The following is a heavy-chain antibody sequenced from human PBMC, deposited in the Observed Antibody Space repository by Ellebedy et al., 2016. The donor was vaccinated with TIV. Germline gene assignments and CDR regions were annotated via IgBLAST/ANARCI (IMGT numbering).Heavy chain of an antibody. Sequence: GESLKISCAASGFTFSSHAMHWVRQAPGKGLEWVTFISYDGSRRYYADSVKGRFTLSRDNSKNTQDLQMNSLRAEETAVYYCAKDISGSNYADYWGQGTLVTVSS. CDR2: ISYDGSRR. D-gene: IGHD1-26*01. V-gene: IGHV3-30-3*01. CDR3: AKDISGSNYADY. CDR1: GFTFSSHA. J-gene: IGHJ4*02.